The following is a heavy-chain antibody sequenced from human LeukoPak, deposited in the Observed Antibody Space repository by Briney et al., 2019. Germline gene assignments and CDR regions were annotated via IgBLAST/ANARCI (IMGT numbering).Heavy chain of an antibody. D-gene: IGHD5-18*01. V-gene: IGHV4-34*01. Sequence: SETLSLTCAVYSESFSGYFWSWIRQPPGKGLEWIGEINGSGSTNYSPSLKSRVTISVDRSKNQFSLRLRSVTATDTAVYYRARGRGGYPDWGQGTMVTVSS. CDR2: INGSGST. J-gene: IGHJ3*01. CDR1: SESFSGYF. CDR3: ARGRGGYPD.